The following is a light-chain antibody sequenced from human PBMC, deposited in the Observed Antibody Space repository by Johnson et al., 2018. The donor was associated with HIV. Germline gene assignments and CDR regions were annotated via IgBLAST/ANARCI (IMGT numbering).Light chain of an antibody. CDR3: GTWDNSLSAGV. Sequence: QAVLTQPPSMSAAPGQKVTISCSGSSSNIGNNYVSWYQQLPGTAPKLLIYDNDKRPSGIPDRFSASKSDTSATLGITGLQTGDEANYYCGTWDNSLSAGVFGSGTKVTVL. V-gene: IGLV1-51*01. CDR2: DND. J-gene: IGLJ1*01. CDR1: SSNIGNNY.